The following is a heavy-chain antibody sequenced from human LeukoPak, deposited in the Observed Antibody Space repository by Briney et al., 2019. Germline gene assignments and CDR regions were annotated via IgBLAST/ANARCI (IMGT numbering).Heavy chain of an antibody. CDR1: GGSFSGYY. CDR3: ARALRSHAVDY. J-gene: IGHJ4*02. V-gene: IGHV4-34*01. D-gene: IGHD4-17*01. Sequence: SETLSLTCAVYGGSFSGYYWSWIRQPPGKGLEWIGEINHSGSTNYNPSLKSRVTTSVDTSKNQFSLKLSSVTAADTAVYYCARALRSHAVDYWGQGTLVTVSS. CDR2: INHSGST.